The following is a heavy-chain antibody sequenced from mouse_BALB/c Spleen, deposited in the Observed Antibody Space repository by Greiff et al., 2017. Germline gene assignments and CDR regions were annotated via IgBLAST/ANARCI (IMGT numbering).Heavy chain of an antibody. CDR2: ISYDGSN. D-gene: IGHD4-1*01. CDR3: AGLNWDSYFDV. Sequence: VQLKQSGPGLVKPSQSLSLTCSVTGYSITSGYYWNWIRQFPGNKLEWMGYISYDGSNNYNPSLKNRISITRDTSKNQFFLKLNSVTTEDTATYYCAGLNWDSYFDVWGAGTTVTVSS. V-gene: IGHV3-6*02. CDR1: GYSITSGYY. J-gene: IGHJ1*01.